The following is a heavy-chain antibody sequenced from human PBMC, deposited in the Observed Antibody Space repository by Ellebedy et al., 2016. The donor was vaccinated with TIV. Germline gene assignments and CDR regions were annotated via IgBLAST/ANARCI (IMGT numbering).Heavy chain of an antibody. D-gene: IGHD2-15*01. Sequence: PGGSLRLSCAASGFTFSSYSMNWVRQAPGKGLEWVSYISSSSSTIYYADSVKGRFTISRDNAKNSLYLQMNSLRAEETAVYYCAAAHYYFYGKDVWGQGTRVTVSS. V-gene: IGHV3-48*04. CDR2: ISSSSSTI. CDR1: GFTFSSYS. CDR3: AAAHYYFYGKDV. J-gene: IGHJ6*02.